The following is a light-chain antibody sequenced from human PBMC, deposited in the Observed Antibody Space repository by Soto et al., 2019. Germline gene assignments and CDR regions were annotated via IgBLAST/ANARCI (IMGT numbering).Light chain of an antibody. Sequence: DIQMTQSPSSLSASVGDRVTITCQASQDITNYLNWYQQKPGKAPKLPIHDASSLETGVPSRFSGSGSGTDFTFTISSLQPEDIATYYCQQYDNLPFTFGPGTKVDIK. CDR1: QDITNY. V-gene: IGKV1-33*01. CDR2: DAS. J-gene: IGKJ3*01. CDR3: QQYDNLPFT.